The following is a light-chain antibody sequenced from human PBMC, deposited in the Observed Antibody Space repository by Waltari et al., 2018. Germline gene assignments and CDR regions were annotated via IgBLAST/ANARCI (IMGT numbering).Light chain of an antibody. CDR2: RAA. J-gene: IGKJ4*01. V-gene: IGKV3-15*01. CDR1: QNVTPY. CDR3: QHYNNWPLT. Sequence: EIVMTQSPATLSVSPGERATLSCRASQNVTPYLAWYQPKPGPAPRLLIHRAAIRATDIPGRFSGSGSGTEFTLTISGLQSEDFAVYFCQHYNNWPLTFGGGTKVEIK.